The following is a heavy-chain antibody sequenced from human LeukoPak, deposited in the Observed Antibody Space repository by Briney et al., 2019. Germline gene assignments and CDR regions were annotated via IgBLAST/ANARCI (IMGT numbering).Heavy chain of an antibody. CDR3: ATDPDGYSLNY. V-gene: IGHV3-21*01. D-gene: IGHD5-24*01. Sequence: GGSLRLSCAASGFTFRSYSVNWVRQAPGKGLEWVSSISSSSSFIYYADSVKGRFTISRDDAKNSLYLQMNSLRAEDSAVYYCATDPDGYSLNYWGQGTLVTLSS. CDR1: GFTFRSYS. CDR2: ISSSSSFI. J-gene: IGHJ4*02.